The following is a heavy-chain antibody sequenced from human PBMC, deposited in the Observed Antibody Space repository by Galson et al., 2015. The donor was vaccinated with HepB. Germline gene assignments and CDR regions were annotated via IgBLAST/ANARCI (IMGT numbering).Heavy chain of an antibody. CDR2: IIPIFGTA. CDR1: GGTFSSYA. V-gene: IGHV1-69*13. CDR3: ARTSVGATFDRSPHMGGMDV. Sequence: SVKVSCKASGGTFSSYAISWVRQAPGQGLEWMGGIIPIFGTANYAQKFQGRVTITADESTSTAYMELSSLRSEDTAVYYCARTSVGATFDRSPHMGGMDVWGQGTTVTVSS. J-gene: IGHJ6*02. D-gene: IGHD1-26*01.